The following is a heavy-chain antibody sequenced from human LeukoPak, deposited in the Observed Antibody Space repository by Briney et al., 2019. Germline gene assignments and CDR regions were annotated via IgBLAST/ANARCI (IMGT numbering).Heavy chain of an antibody. CDR3: ARDRAVAAFDY. Sequence: SETLSLTCTVSGGSIISYYWSWIRQPPGRGLEWIGYIYYSGSTNYNPSLKSRVTISVDTSKNQFSLKLSSVTAADTAVYYCARDRAVAAFDYWGQGTLVTVSS. CDR2: IYYSGST. V-gene: IGHV4-59*01. J-gene: IGHJ4*02. D-gene: IGHD6-19*01. CDR1: GGSIISYY.